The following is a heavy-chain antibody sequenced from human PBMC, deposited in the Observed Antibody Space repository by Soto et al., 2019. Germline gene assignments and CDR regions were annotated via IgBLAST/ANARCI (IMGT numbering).Heavy chain of an antibody. CDR3: ASQEYSGYDRHYYYGMDV. D-gene: IGHD5-12*01. CDR2: ISVYNRNT. J-gene: IGHJ6*02. CDR1: GYTFTTYG. Sequence: QVQLVQSGAEVKKPGASVQVSCKASGYTFTTYGISRVRRAPGQGLESMGWISVYNRNTNYAQKLQGRVTMTTDKSTSIAYRELRSLSADDTAVDYCASQEYSGYDRHYYYGMDVWGQGTTVTVSS. V-gene: IGHV1-18*04.